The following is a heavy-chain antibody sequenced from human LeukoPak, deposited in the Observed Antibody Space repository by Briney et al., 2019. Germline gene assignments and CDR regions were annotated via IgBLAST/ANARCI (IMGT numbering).Heavy chain of an antibody. Sequence: GGSLRLSCAASGLTFSSYWMSWVRQAPGKGLEWVANIKQDGSEKYYVDSVKGRFTISRENAKNSLHLQMNSLRAEDTAVYYCASLYSSGWYYWGQGTLVTVSS. V-gene: IGHV3-7*01. CDR1: GLTFSSYW. D-gene: IGHD6-19*01. J-gene: IGHJ4*02. CDR2: IKQDGSEK. CDR3: ASLYSSGWYY.